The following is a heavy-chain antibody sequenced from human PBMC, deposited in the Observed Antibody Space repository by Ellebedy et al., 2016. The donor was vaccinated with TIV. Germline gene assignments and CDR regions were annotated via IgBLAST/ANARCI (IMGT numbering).Heavy chain of an antibody. Sequence: AASVKVSCEASGYTFTSYYMHWVRQAPGQGLEWMGIINPSGGSTSYAQKLQGRVTMTRDTSTSTVYMELSSLRSEDTAVYYCARERVRGSSGWYYYYYGMDVWGQGTTVTVSS. J-gene: IGHJ6*02. CDR2: INPSGGST. CDR1: GYTFTSYY. D-gene: IGHD6-19*01. V-gene: IGHV1-46*04. CDR3: ARERVRGSSGWYYYYYGMDV.